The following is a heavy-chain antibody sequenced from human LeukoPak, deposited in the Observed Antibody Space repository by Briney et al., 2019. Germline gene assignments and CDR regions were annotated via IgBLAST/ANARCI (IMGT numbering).Heavy chain of an antibody. CDR2: IYTGGST. Sequence: PSETLSLTCTVSGGSISGYYWSWIRQPAGKGLEWIGRIYTGGSTNYHPSLKSRLTMSADTSKNQFYLKLNSVTAADTAVYYCARWAGGPFDYWGQGTLVTVSS. CDR3: ARWAGGPFDY. D-gene: IGHD2-8*02. V-gene: IGHV4-4*07. CDR1: GGSISGYY. J-gene: IGHJ4*02.